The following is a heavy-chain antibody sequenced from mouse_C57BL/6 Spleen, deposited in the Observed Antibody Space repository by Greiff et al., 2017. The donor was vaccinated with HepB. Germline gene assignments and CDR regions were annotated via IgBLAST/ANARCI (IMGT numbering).Heavy chain of an antibody. D-gene: IGHD2-3*01. J-gene: IGHJ2*01. Sequence: QVQLQQSGAELVKPGASVKLSCKASGYTFTSYGMHWVKQRPGQGLEWIGRIHPYDGDTNYNQKFKGKATLTADKSSSTAYMELSSLTSEDSAVYCCAIYDADCLDFWGQGTAITVSS. CDR2: IHPYDGDT. CDR1: GYTFTSYG. V-gene: IGHV1-74*01. CDR3: AIYDADCLDF.